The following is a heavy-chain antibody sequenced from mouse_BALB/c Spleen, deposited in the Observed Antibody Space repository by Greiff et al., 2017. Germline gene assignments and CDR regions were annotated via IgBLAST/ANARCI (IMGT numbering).Heavy chain of an antibody. V-gene: IGHV1-5*01. J-gene: IGHJ2*01. CDR3: TRGDYGSSLFDY. CDR2: IYPGNSDT. D-gene: IGHD1-1*01. CDR1: GYTFTSYW. Sequence: VQLQQSGTVLARPGASVKMSCKASGYTFTSYWMHWVKQRPGQGLEWIGAIYPGNSDTSYNQKFKGKAKLTAVTSTSTAYMELSSLTNEDSAVYYCTRGDYGSSLFDYWGQGTTLTVSS.